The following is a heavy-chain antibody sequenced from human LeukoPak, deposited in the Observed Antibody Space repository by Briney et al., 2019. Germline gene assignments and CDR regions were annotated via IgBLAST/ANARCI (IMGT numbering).Heavy chain of an antibody. Sequence: PSETLSLTCTVSGDSITSGGFYWSWIRPHPGRGLEWIGYIYYRARTYYNPSLKSRVIVSLDTSKNQFSLNLRSVTAADTAVYYCARDSSGRYYFDHWGRGILVTVSS. CDR2: IYYRART. J-gene: IGHJ4*02. CDR1: GDSITSGGFY. V-gene: IGHV4-31*03. CDR3: ARDSSGRYYFDH. D-gene: IGHD3-22*01.